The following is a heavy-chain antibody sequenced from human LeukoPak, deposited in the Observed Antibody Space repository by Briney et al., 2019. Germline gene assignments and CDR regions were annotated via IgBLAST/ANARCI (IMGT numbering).Heavy chain of an antibody. CDR1: GFTFSSYG. J-gene: IGHJ4*02. CDR3: ARDSITMVRGVIIIDY. V-gene: IGHV3-30*02. D-gene: IGHD3-10*01. Sequence: PGGSLRLSCAASGFTFSSYGMHWFRQAPGKGLEWVAFIRFDGSNKYYADSVKGRFTISRDNSKNTLYLQMNSLRAEDTAVYYCARDSITMVRGVIIIDYWGQGTLVTVSS. CDR2: IRFDGSNK.